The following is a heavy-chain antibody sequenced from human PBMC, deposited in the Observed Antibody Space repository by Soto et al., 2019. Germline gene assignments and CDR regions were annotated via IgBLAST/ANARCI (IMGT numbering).Heavy chain of an antibody. V-gene: IGHV1-18*01. CDR3: ATRSPAFDY. CDR2: ISTDKGKT. Sequence: ASVKVSCKASGYTFTSYGISRVRQAPGQGLEWMGWISTDKGKTNYAQKFQGRVTMTTDTSTSTAYMELRSLRSDDTAVYYCATRSPAFDYWGQGTLVTVSS. CDR1: GYTFTSYG. J-gene: IGHJ4*02.